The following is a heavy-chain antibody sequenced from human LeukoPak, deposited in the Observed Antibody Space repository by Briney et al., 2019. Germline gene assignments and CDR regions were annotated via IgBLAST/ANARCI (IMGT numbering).Heavy chain of an antibody. J-gene: IGHJ4*02. Sequence: SGTLSLTCTVSGGSISSGDYYWSWIRQPPGKGLEWIGYIYYSGSTYYNPSLKSRVTISVDTSKNQFSLKLSSVTAADTAVYYCARERRYFDWLDYWGQGTLVTVSS. CDR2: IYYSGST. CDR3: ARERRYFDWLDY. V-gene: IGHV4-30-4*08. D-gene: IGHD3-9*01. CDR1: GGSISSGDYY.